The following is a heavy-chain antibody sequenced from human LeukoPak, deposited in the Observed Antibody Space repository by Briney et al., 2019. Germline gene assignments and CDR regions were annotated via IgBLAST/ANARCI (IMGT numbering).Heavy chain of an antibody. Sequence: GASVKVSCKASGYTFTTYYIHWVRQAPGQGLEWMGWLNPNSGGTNYAQNFRGRVTMTRDTSISTAYMELSRLISDDTAVYYCARLLTVAGDSGMDVWGQGTTVTVSS. CDR2: LNPNSGGT. CDR1: GYTFTTYY. D-gene: IGHD3-10*01. V-gene: IGHV1-2*02. J-gene: IGHJ6*02. CDR3: ARLLTVAGDSGMDV.